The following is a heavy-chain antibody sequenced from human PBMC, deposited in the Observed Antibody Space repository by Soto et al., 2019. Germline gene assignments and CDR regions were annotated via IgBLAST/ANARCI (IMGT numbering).Heavy chain of an antibody. V-gene: IGHV4-39*01. D-gene: IGHD3-10*01. CDR1: GGSISSSSYY. CDR2: IYYSGST. Sequence: QLQLQESGPGLVKPSETLSLTCTVSGGSISSSSYYWGWIRQPPGKGLEWIGSIYYSGSTYYNPSLKSRVTISVDTSKNQFSLKLSSVTAADTAVYYCARLPFPMVRGVTSYWGQGTLVTVSS. J-gene: IGHJ4*02. CDR3: ARLPFPMVRGVTSY.